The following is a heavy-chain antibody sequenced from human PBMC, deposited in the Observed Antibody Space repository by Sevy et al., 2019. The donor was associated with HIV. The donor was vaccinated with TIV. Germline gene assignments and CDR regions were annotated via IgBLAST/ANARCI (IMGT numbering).Heavy chain of an antibody. V-gene: IGHV4-4*02. CDR2: IYHSGST. J-gene: IGHJ4*02. CDR1: RGSISRDNW. D-gene: IGHD3-16*01. CDR3: ASLQGEYYDAGGFSSFFFDS. Sequence: SETLSLTCAVSRGSISRDNWWSWVRQPPGKGLEWIGDIYHSGSTNYNPSLGSRVTISVDQSKNQFSLRLTSVTAADTAVYFCASLQGEYYDAGGFSSFFFDSWGQGTLVTVSS.